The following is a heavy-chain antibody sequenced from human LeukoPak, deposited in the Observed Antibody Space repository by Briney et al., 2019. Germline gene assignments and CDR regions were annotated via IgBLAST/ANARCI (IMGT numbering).Heavy chain of an antibody. CDR2: LYSGGDT. Sequence: PGGSLRLSCAASGFTVSSNYINWVRQAPGKGLEWVSVLYSGGDTYYADSAKGRFTVSRDNSKNTLYLQMNSLGAEDTAVYYCARDTSGYCSTSRCYGSWYFDLWGRGTLVTVSS. CDR1: GFTVSSNY. V-gene: IGHV3-53*01. D-gene: IGHD2-2*01. J-gene: IGHJ2*01. CDR3: ARDTSGYCSTSRCYGSWYFDL.